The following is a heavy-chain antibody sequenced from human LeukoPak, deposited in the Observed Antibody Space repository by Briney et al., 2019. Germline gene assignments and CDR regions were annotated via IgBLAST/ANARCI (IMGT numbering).Heavy chain of an antibody. CDR2: LGTAGDT. CDR3: ARDPCSSTSCYDY. J-gene: IGHJ4*02. Sequence: GGSLRLSCAASGFTFSDYDMHWVRQATGKGLEWVSALGTAGDTFYPGSVKGRFTISREIAKNSLYLQMNSLRAGDTAVYYCARDPCSSTSCYDYWGQGTLVTVSS. D-gene: IGHD2-2*01. V-gene: IGHV3-13*01. CDR1: GFTFSDYD.